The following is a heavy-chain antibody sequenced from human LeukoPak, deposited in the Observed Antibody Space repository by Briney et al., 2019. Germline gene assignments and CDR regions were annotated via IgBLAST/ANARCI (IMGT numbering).Heavy chain of an antibody. CDR2: FYDTRSP. D-gene: IGHD3-10*01. J-gene: IGHJ4*02. V-gene: IGHV4-59*01. CDR1: GGSISLYY. CDR3: ARGRGSLTY. Sequence: SETLSLTCTVSGGSISLYYWSWIRHLPGKGLEWIGYFYDTRSPKYNPSLERRVTISVDMSRNQFSLNLTSVTTADTAVYYCARGRGSLTYWGQGTLATVSS.